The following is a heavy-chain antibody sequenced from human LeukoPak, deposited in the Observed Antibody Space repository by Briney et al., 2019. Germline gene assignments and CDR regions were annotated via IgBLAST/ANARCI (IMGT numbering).Heavy chain of an antibody. D-gene: IGHD3-22*01. V-gene: IGHV1-18*01. Sequence: ASVKVSCKASGNTFTNNGISWVRQAPGQGLEWMGWISAYNGNANYAQKLQGRVTMTTDTSTSTAYMELRSLRSDDTAVYYCARAETYYYDSSGYYHDYWGQGTLATVSS. CDR3: ARAETYYYDSSGYYHDY. CDR1: GNTFTNNG. J-gene: IGHJ4*02. CDR2: ISAYNGNA.